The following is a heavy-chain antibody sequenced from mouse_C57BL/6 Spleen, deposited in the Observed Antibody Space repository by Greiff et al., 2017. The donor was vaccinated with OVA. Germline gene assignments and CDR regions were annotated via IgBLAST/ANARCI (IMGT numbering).Heavy chain of an antibody. J-gene: IGHJ2*01. CDR2: IDPEDGDT. V-gene: IGHV14-1*01. CDR1: GFNIKDYY. Sequence: EVQLQQSGAELVRPGASVKLSCTASGFNIKDYYMHWVKQRPEQGLEWIGRIDPEDGDTEYAPKFQGKATMTADTSSNTAYLQLSSLTSEDTAVYYCTSPYDGYYVDFDYWGQGTTLTVSS. CDR3: TSPYDGYYVDFDY. D-gene: IGHD2-3*01.